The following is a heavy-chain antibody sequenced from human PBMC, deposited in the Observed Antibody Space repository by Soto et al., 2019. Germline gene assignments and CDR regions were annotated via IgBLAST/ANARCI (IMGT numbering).Heavy chain of an antibody. D-gene: IGHD2-2*01. Sequence: SVKVSCKASGGTFSSYTISWVRQAPGQGLEWMGRIIPILGIANYAQKFQGRVTITADKSTSTAYVELSSLRSEDTAVYNCATADCSSTSCYAKTFDYWGQGTLVTVSS. J-gene: IGHJ4*02. CDR3: ATADCSSTSCYAKTFDY. CDR1: GGTFSSYT. V-gene: IGHV1-69*02. CDR2: IIPILGIA.